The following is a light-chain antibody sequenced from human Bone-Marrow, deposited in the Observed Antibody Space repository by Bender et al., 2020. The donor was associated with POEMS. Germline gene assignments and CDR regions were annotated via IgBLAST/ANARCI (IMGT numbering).Light chain of an antibody. J-gene: IGLJ3*02. V-gene: IGLV1-47*01. CDR2: GNN. Sequence: QSVLTQPPSASGTPGQRVTISCSGTSSNIGNNYVCWYQQLPGAAPKLLIYGNNQRPSEVPDRFSGSRSGTSASLAISGLQSEGEADYYCAVRGDSLNGWVFGGGAELTVL. CDR3: AVRGDSLNGWV. CDR1: SSNIGNNY.